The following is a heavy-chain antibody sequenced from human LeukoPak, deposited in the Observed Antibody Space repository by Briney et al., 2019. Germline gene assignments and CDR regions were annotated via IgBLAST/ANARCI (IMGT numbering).Heavy chain of an antibody. Sequence: GGSLGLSCAASGFTFSSYGMHWVRQAPGKGLEWVAFIRYDGSNKYYADSVKGRFTICRDNSKNTLYLQMNSLRAEDTAVYYCAKDQHSGYSSSWYELDYWGQGTLVTVSS. CDR2: IRYDGSNK. J-gene: IGHJ4*02. CDR3: AKDQHSGYSSSWYELDY. D-gene: IGHD6-13*01. V-gene: IGHV3-30*02. CDR1: GFTFSSYG.